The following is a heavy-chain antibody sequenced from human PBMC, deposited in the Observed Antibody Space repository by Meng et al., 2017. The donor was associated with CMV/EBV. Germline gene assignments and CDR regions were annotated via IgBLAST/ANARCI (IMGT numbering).Heavy chain of an antibody. J-gene: IGHJ5*02. Sequence: ASVKVSCKASGYTFTSYYMHWVRQAPGQGLEWMGIINPSGGSTSYAQKFQGRVTMTRDTSTSTVYMELSSLRSEDTAVYYCARWPSEVVPAAIWVSDNWFDPWGQGTLVTVSS. CDR3: ARWPSEVVPAAIWVSDNWFDP. V-gene: IGHV1-46*01. D-gene: IGHD2-2*01. CDR2: INPSGGST. CDR1: GYTFTSYY.